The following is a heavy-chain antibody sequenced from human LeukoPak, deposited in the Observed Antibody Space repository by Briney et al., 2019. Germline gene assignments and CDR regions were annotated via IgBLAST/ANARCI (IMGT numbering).Heavy chain of an antibody. D-gene: IGHD1-26*01. CDR3: ARGVVYIGSFFDY. CDR1: GFTFTSYA. CDR2: ITGSGGST. V-gene: IGHV3-23*01. J-gene: IGHJ4*02. Sequence: GGSLRLSCAASGFTFTSYAMSWVRQAPGKGLEWVSAITGSGGSTYYADSVKGRFTISRDNSKNTLYLQINSLTVDDAALYYCARGVVYIGSFFDYWGQGTLVTVSS.